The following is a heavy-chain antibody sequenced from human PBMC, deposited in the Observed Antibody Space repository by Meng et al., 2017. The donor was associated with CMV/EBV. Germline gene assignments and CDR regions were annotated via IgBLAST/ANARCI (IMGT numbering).Heavy chain of an antibody. J-gene: IGHJ1*01. Sequence: SETLSLTCTVSGGSISSYYWSWIRQPPGKGLEWIGYIYYSGSTNYNPSLKSRVTISVDTSKNQFSLKLSSVTAADTAAYYCARANHQEYCSSTSCYSTEYFQHWGQGTLVTVSS. V-gene: IGHV4-59*01. CDR3: ARANHQEYCSSTSCYSTEYFQH. D-gene: IGHD2-2*01. CDR2: IYYSGST. CDR1: GGSISSYY.